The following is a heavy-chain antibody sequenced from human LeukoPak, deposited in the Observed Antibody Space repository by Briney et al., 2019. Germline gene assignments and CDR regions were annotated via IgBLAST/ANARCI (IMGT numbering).Heavy chain of an antibody. Sequence: GGALRLSCAASGVTFSSDVMHWGREAPGKGGEWGAIISDDGSNEYYADSVKGRVTISRENAKNTLYLQMNSLSAEDTAVYYCARDSPYYYDSSGYYPEYYFDYWGQGTLVTVSS. CDR2: ISDDGSNE. D-gene: IGHD3-22*01. CDR3: ARDSPYYYDSSGYYPEYYFDY. CDR1: GVTFSSDV. V-gene: IGHV3-30*04. J-gene: IGHJ4*02.